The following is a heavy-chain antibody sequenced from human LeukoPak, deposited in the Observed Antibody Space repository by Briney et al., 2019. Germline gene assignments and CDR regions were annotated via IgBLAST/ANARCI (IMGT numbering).Heavy chain of an antibody. CDR2: IWYDGSNK. D-gene: IGHD1-1*01. V-gene: IGHV3-33*08. J-gene: IGHJ4*02. CDR1: GFTVSSNH. CDR3: ARFWNDGPIDY. Sequence: GGSLRLSCAASGFTVSSNHMSWVRQAPGKGLEWVAVIWYDGSNKYYADSVKGRFTISRDNSKNTLYLQMNSLRAEDTAVYYCARFWNDGPIDYWGQGTLVTVSS.